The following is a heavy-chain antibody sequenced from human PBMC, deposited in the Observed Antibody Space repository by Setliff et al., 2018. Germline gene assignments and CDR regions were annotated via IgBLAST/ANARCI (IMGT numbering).Heavy chain of an antibody. J-gene: IGHJ4*02. CDR1: GYTSSSYA. D-gene: IGHD6-13*01. CDR3: AKGLRIAAA. Sequence: GGSLRLSCAASGYTSSSYAMTWVRQAPGKGLEWVSIISASGDTTYYADSVKGRFTISRDNSKNTLYLQMNSLRAEDTAVYYCAKGLRIAAAWGQGTLVTVSS. CDR2: ISASGDTT. V-gene: IGHV3-23*01.